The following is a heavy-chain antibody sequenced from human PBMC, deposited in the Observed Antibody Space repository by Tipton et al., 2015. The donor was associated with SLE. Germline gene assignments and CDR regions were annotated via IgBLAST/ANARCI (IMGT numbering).Heavy chain of an antibody. D-gene: IGHD2/OR15-2a*01. CDR1: GGSITSSSYF. Sequence: GLVKPSETLSLTCTVSGGSITSSSYFWGWIRQPPGKGLEWIGTIFYTGSTYYNPSLRSRVTMSADTSENQFSLRLTSVTAADTAVYYCARGVLQPLNYWGQGTLVTVSS. J-gene: IGHJ4*02. V-gene: IGHV4-39*07. CDR2: IFYTGST. CDR3: ARGVLQPLNY.